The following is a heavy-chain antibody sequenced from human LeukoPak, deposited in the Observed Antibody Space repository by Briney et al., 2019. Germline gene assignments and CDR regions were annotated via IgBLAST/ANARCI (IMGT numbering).Heavy chain of an antibody. V-gene: IGHV4-34*01. J-gene: IGHJ4*02. CDR1: GGSFSGYY. CDR2: INHSGST. D-gene: IGHD3-10*01. CDR3: ARGLGFGRITMVRGVMKDY. Sequence: SETLSLTCAVYGGSFSGYYWSWIRQPPGKGLEWIGEINHSGSTNYNPSLKSRVTISVDTSKNQFSLKLSSVTAADTAVYCCARGLGFGRITMVRGVMKDYWGQGTLVTVSS.